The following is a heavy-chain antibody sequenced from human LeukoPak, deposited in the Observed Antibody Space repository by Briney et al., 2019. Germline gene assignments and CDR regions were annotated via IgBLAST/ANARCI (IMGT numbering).Heavy chain of an antibody. Sequence: ASVKVSCKASGYTFTGYYMHWVRQAPGQGLEWMGWINPNSGGTNYAQKFQGRVTMTRDTSISTAYMELSRLRSDDTAVYYCARGGHIVVVTAPTNWFDPWGQGTLVTVSS. V-gene: IGHV1-2*02. CDR2: INPNSGGT. CDR3: ARGGHIVVVTAPTNWFDP. J-gene: IGHJ5*02. D-gene: IGHD2-21*02. CDR1: GYTFTGYY.